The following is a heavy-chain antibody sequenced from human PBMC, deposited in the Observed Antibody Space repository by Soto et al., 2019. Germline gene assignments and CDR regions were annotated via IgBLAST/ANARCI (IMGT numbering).Heavy chain of an antibody. CDR3: AKDPRGPSISVWYGMDV. J-gene: IGHJ6*02. CDR1: GFTFNSYD. Sequence: QVQLVESGGGVVQPGRSLRLSCAASGFTFNSYDMHWVRQAPGKGLEWVAVISYDGYNKYYADSVKGRFTISRDNSKNTLYLQVHSLRAEDTAVYYCAKDPRGPSISVWYGMDVWGHWTTVTVSS. D-gene: IGHD2-15*01. CDR2: ISYDGYNK. V-gene: IGHV3-30*18.